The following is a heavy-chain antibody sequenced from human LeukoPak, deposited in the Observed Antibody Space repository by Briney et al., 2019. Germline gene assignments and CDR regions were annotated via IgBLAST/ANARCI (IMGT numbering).Heavy chain of an antibody. V-gene: IGHV3-30*18. CDR2: ISYDGSNK. CDR3: AKSPKKSPTGTTC. J-gene: IGHJ4*02. Sequence: GGSLRPSCAASGFTFSSYGMHWVRQAPGKGLEWVAVISYDGSNKYYADSMKGRFTISRDNSKNTLYLQMNSLRAEDTAVYYCAKSPKKSPTGTTCWGQGTLVTVSS. D-gene: IGHD1-7*01. CDR1: GFTFSSYG.